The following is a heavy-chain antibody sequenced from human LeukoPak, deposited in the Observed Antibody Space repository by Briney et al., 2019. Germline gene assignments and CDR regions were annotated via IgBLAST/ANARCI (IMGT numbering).Heavy chain of an antibody. J-gene: IGHJ4*02. D-gene: IGHD6-19*01. CDR3: ARDLSSGWYRAPSGTGPDY. CDR1: GGSFSGYY. Sequence: SETLSLTCAVYGGSFSGYYWSWIRQPPGKGLEWIGEINHSGSTNYNPSLKSRVTISVDTSKNQFSLKLSSVTAADTAVYYCARDLSSGWYRAPSGTGPDYWGQGTLVTVSS. V-gene: IGHV4-34*01. CDR2: INHSGST.